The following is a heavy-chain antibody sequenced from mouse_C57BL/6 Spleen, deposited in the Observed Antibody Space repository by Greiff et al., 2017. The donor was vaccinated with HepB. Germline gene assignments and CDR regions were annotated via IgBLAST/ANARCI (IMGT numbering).Heavy chain of an antibody. Sequence: VKLMESGAELVRPGTSVKVSCKASGYAFTNYLIEWVKQRPGQGLEWIGVINPGSGGTNYNEKFKGKATLTADKSSSTAYMQLSSLTSEDSAVYFCARRGGNYDYAMDYWGQGTSVTVSS. CDR3: ARRGGNYDYAMDY. CDR1: GYAFTNYL. D-gene: IGHD2-1*01. V-gene: IGHV1-54*01. J-gene: IGHJ4*01. CDR2: INPGSGGT.